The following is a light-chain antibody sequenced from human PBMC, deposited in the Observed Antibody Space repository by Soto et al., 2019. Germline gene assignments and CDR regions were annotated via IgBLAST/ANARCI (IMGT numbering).Light chain of an antibody. CDR3: QHYYSYPYT. V-gene: IGKV1-5*03. CDR2: KAS. J-gene: IGKJ2*01. CDR1: QSISTW. Sequence: DIQMTQSPSALSASVGDSVTITCRASQSISTWLTWYQQKPGKAPKLLIYKASTLDTGVPSRFSGSGSGTEFTLTISSLQPDDFATYYCQHYYSYPYTFGQGTKLEVK.